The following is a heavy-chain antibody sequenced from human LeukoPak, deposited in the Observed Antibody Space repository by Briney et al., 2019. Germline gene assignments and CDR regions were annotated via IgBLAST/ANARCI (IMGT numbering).Heavy chain of an antibody. CDR1: GYTFTSDY. Sequence: ASVRVSCKASGYTFTSDYMHWVRQAPGQGLEWMGIINPSGGSTSYAQKFQGRVTMTRDTSTSTVYMELSSLRSEDTAVYYCARDLLEYSSSSPTGYDYWGQGTLVTVSS. CDR2: INPSGGST. D-gene: IGHD6-6*01. CDR3: ARDLLEYSSSSPTGYDY. V-gene: IGHV1-46*01. J-gene: IGHJ4*02.